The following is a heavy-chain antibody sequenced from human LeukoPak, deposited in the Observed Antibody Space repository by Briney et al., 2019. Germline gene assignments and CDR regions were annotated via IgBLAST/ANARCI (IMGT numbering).Heavy chain of an antibody. D-gene: IGHD5-12*01. J-gene: IGHJ4*02. CDR3: ARGPGGGYDWLGY. V-gene: IGHV1-2*02. Sequence: ASVKVSCKASGYIFAGYYLHWVRQAPGQGLEWMGWSNPTSGSTNYEQKFQGRVTMTRDTSISTAYMELSRLRSDDTAVYYCARGPGGGYDWLGYWGQGTLVTVSS. CDR2: SNPTSGST. CDR1: GYIFAGYY.